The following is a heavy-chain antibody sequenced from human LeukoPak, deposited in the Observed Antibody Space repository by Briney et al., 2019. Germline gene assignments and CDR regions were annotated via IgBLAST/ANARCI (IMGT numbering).Heavy chain of an antibody. D-gene: IGHD3-22*01. Sequence: PGGSLRLSCAASGFTFSSYAMSWVRQAPGKGLEWVSAISGSGGSTYYADSVKGRFTISRDNSKNTLYLQMNSLRAEDTAVYYCAKGARRDYYDSSGYYYWGQGTLVTVSS. J-gene: IGHJ4*02. V-gene: IGHV3-23*01. CDR1: GFTFSSYA. CDR2: ISGSGGST. CDR3: AKGARRDYYDSSGYYY.